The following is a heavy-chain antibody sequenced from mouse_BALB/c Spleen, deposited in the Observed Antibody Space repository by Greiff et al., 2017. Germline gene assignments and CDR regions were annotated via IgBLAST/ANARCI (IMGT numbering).Heavy chain of an antibody. CDR2: ISIGGGST. CDR3: ARHDGYYAMDY. V-gene: IGHV5-12-1*01. CDR1: GFAFSSYD. Sequence: EVMLVESGGGLVKPGGSLKLSCAASGFAFSSYDMSWVRQTPEKRLEWVAYISIGGGSTYYPDTVKGRFTISRDNAKNTLYLQMSSLKSEDTAMYYCARHDGYYAMDYWGQGTSVTVSS. J-gene: IGHJ4*01. D-gene: IGHD2-3*01.